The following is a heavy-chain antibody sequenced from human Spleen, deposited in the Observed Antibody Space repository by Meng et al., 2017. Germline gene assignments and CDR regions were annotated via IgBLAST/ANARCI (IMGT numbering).Heavy chain of an antibody. CDR2: INSDGSST. D-gene: IGHD4-11*01. CDR3: VDSSFDY. Sequence: EVPVVESGGGLVQPGGSLRLSCAASGFSFSTYWMHWVRQAPGKGLVWVSRINSDGSSTTYADSVKGRFTISRDNAKNTLYLQMNSLRAEDTAIYYCVDSSFDYWGQGTLVTVSS. J-gene: IGHJ4*02. CDR1: GFSFSTYW. V-gene: IGHV3-74*01.